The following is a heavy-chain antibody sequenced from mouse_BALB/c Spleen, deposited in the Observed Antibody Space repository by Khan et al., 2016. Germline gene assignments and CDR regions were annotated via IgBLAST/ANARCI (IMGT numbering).Heavy chain of an antibody. J-gene: IGHJ4*01. Sequence: LQQSGPELEKPGASVNISCKASGYSFTGYNMNWVKQSIGKNFEWIGNIDPYFGGSYYNQNFKGTATLSVDKYSNTAYMHLKSLTSEDSAVYSCARRRHSYAMGYWGQGTSLTVSS. CDR2: IDPYFGGS. D-gene: IGHD3-2*01. CDR1: GYSFTGYN. CDR3: ARRRHSYAMGY. V-gene: IGHV1S135*01.